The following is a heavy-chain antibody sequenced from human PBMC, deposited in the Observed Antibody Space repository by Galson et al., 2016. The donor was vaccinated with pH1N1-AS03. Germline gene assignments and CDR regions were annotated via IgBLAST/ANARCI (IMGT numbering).Heavy chain of an antibody. V-gene: IGHV5-51*01. CDR1: GYRFTSYW. J-gene: IGHJ3*01. Sequence: QSGAEVKEPGESLKISCKGSGYRFTSYWIAWVRQVPGKGLEWMGIIYPGESDTRYSPSFHGHVTMSADKSINTVYLTWGSLKAADTAMYYCARPLSSMITMGGLIVTEAFDAWGQGTMLTVSS. CDR3: ARPLSSMITMGGLIVTEAFDA. D-gene: IGHD3-16*02. CDR2: IYPGESDT.